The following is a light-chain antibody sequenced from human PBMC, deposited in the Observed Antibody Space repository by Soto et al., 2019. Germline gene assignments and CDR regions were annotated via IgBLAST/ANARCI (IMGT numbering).Light chain of an antibody. CDR2: AAS. CDR1: QGIITW. V-gene: IGKV1-12*02. J-gene: IGKJ3*01. Sequence: DIQMTQSPSSVSSSVGDRVTITCRASQGIITWLAWYQQKPGKAPKLLMYAASSSQSGVPSRFSRSRSGTDLTPTISSLQPEDFATYYCQQTTSFPFTCGPGTKVYIK. CDR3: QQTTSFPFT.